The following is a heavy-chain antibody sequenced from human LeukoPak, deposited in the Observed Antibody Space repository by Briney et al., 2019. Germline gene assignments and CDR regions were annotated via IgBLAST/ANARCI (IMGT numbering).Heavy chain of an antibody. CDR1: GFTFSGIA. Sequence: GGSLRLSCAASGFTFSGIAMSWVRQAPGKGLVWVSRINSDESSTSYADSVKGRFTLSRDNAKNTLYLQMNSLRAEDTAVYYCARGGGYSYGLIDYWGQGTLVTVSS. V-gene: IGHV3-74*01. J-gene: IGHJ4*02. CDR3: ARGGGYSYGLIDY. D-gene: IGHD5-18*01. CDR2: INSDESST.